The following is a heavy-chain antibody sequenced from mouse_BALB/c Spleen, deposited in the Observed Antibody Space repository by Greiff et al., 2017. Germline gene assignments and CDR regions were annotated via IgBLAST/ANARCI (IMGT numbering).Heavy chain of an antibody. Sequence: VQLQQSGAELVKPGASVKLSCTASGFNIKDTYMHWVKQRPEQGLEWIGRIDPANGNTKYDPKFQGKATITADTSSNTAYLQLSSLTSEDTAVYYCARGLIYDGYYDYWGQGTTLTVSS. J-gene: IGHJ2*01. CDR1: GFNIKDTY. CDR2: IDPANGNT. CDR3: ARGLIYDGYYDY. V-gene: IGHV14-3*02. D-gene: IGHD2-3*01.